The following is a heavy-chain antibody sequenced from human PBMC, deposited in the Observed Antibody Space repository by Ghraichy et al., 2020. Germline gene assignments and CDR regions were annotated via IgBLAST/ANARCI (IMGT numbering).Heavy chain of an antibody. J-gene: IGHJ4*02. CDR3: ARSLLGDSSDWYDYFDY. V-gene: IGHV1-3*01. CDR2: INADYGNT. D-gene: IGHD6-19*01. CDR1: GYTFTNYA. Sequence: ASVKVSCKASGYTFTNYAIHWVRQAPGQRLEWMGWINADYGNTKYSQNFQGRVTITRDTSASTAYMDLSSLRSEDTAVYYCARSLLGDSSDWYDYFDYWGQGTLVTVSS.